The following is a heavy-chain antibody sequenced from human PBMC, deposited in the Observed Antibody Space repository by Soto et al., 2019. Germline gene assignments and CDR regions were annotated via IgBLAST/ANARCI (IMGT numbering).Heavy chain of an antibody. CDR1: GGSISSYY. Sequence: SETLSLTCSVSGGSISSYYWSWIRQPPGKGLEWIGYIYYSGSTNYNPSLKSRVTISVDTSKNQFSLKLSSVTAADTAVYYCARIASSSWCPFDYWGQGTLVTVSS. J-gene: IGHJ4*02. V-gene: IGHV4-59*01. CDR2: IYYSGST. D-gene: IGHD6-13*01. CDR3: ARIASSSWCPFDY.